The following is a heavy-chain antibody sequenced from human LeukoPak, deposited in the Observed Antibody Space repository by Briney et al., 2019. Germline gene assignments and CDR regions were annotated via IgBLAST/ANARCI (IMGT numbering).Heavy chain of an antibody. CDR2: ISSSSSYI. Sequence: PGGSLRLSCAASGFTFSSYSMNWVRQAPGKGLEWVSSISSSSSYIYYADSVKGRFTISRDNAKNSLYLQMNSLRAEDTAVYYCARDMSSSWYNDYYCGMDVWGQGTTVTVSS. V-gene: IGHV3-21*01. CDR1: GFTFSSYS. D-gene: IGHD6-13*01. J-gene: IGHJ6*02. CDR3: ARDMSSSWYNDYYCGMDV.